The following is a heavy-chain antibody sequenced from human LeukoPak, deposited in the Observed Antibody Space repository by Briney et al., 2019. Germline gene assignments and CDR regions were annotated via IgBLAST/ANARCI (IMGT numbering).Heavy chain of an antibody. CDR2: ISGSGGST. CDR3: AKRPSGYCSSSSCGEWTYYFDY. CDR1: GFTFSSYA. D-gene: IGHD2-2*01. J-gene: IGHJ4*02. Sequence: GSLRLSCAASGFTFSSYAMSWVRQAPGKGLEWVSAISGSGGSTYYADSVKGRFTISRDNSKNTLYLQMNSLRAEDTAVYYCAKRPSGYCSSSSCGEWTYYFDYWGQGTLVTVSS. V-gene: IGHV3-23*01.